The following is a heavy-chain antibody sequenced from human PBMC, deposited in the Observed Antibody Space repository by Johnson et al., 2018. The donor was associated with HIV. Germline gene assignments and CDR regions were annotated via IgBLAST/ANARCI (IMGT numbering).Heavy chain of an antibody. V-gene: IGHV3-30*14. CDR2: ISYDGSNK. J-gene: IGHJ3*02. CDR1: AFAFSSYV. CDR3: ATESRYCSGGSCQDAFDI. Sequence: HVQLVESGGGVVQPGRSLRLSCAASAFAFSSYVMHWVRQAPGKGLEWVAVISYDGSNKYYVDSVKGRFTISRDNSKNTLYLQMNSLRAEDTAVYYCATESRYCSGGSCQDAFDIWGQGTMVTVSS. D-gene: IGHD2-15*01.